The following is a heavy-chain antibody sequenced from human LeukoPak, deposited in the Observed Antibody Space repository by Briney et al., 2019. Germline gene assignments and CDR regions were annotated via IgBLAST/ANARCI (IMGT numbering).Heavy chain of an antibody. D-gene: IGHD1-1*01. CDR1: GFTFDDYA. CDR3: AKDVGRLERNPDY. V-gene: IGHV3-9*01. CDR2: VSWNSGSV. Sequence: GGSLRLSCAASGFTFDDYAMHWVRQAPGKGLEWVSGVSWNSGSVGYADPVKGRFTISRDNAKNSLYLQMNSLRAEDTALYHCAKDVGRLERNPDYWGQGTLVTVSS. J-gene: IGHJ4*02.